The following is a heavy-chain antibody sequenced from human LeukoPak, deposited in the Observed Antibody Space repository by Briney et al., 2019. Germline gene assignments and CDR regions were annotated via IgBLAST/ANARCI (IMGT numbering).Heavy chain of an antibody. D-gene: IGHD2-2*01. Sequence: PSETLSLTCNVSGDSISSDYWSWIRQPPGKSLEWIGFIFYSGTTNYNPSLQSRVTISVDTSKNQFSLKLSSVTAADTAVYYCARTRPQAQSTSYMDVWGKGITVTVSS. CDR1: GDSISSDY. CDR3: ARTRPQAQSTSYMDV. J-gene: IGHJ6*03. CDR2: IFYSGTT. V-gene: IGHV4-59*08.